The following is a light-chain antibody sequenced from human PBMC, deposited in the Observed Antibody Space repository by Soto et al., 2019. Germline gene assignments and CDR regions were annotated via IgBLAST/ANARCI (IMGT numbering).Light chain of an antibody. J-gene: IGLJ1*01. CDR2: EVS. CDR1: SSDVGGYNY. CDR3: CSYTGSTTYV. Sequence: LAQPASVSGSPGQSITISCTGTSSDVGGYNYVSWYQQHPGKAPKLMIYEVSNRPSGVSNRFSGSKSGNTASLTISGLQAQDEADYYCCSYTGSTTYVFGNGTKVIV. V-gene: IGLV2-14*01.